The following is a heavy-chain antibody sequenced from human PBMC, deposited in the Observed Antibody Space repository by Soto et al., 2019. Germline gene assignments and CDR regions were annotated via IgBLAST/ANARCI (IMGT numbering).Heavy chain of an antibody. CDR2: ISYDGSNK. J-gene: IGHJ4*02. V-gene: IGHV3-30*18. CDR3: AKDDSCGGDCYSFDY. Sequence: QVQLVESGGGVVQPGRSLRLSCAASGFTFSSYGMHWVRQAPGKGLEWVAVISYDGSNKYYADSVKGRFTISRDNSKNTLYLQMNSLRAEDTAVYYCAKDDSCGGDCYSFDYWGQGTLVNVSS. D-gene: IGHD2-21*02. CDR1: GFTFSSYG.